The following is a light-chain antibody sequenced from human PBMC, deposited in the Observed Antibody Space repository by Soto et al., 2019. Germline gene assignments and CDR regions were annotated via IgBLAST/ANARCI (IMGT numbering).Light chain of an antibody. V-gene: IGLV2-14*01. J-gene: IGLJ2*01. CDR1: SSDVGGYNY. CDR3: SSYTSRSTVI. CDR2: DVS. Sequence: HSALTQPASVSGSPGQSISISCTGTSSDVGGYNYVSWYQQHPGKAPKLMIYDVSNRPSGVSNRFSGSKSGNTASLTISGLQAEDEAEYYCSSYTSRSTVIFGGGTKLTVL.